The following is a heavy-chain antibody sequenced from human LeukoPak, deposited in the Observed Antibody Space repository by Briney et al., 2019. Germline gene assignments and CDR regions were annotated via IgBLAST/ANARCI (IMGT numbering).Heavy chain of an antibody. V-gene: IGHV7-4-1*02. CDR1: GYTFTGYY. CDR3: ARTERLTVPFVLGY. CDR2: INTNTGNP. J-gene: IGHJ4*02. Sequence: RASVKVSCKASGYTFTGYYMHWVRQAPGQGLEWMGWINTNTGNPTYAQGFTGRFVFSLDTSVSTAYLQISSLKAEDTAVYYCARTERLTVPFVLGYWGQGTLVTVSS. D-gene: IGHD3-16*01.